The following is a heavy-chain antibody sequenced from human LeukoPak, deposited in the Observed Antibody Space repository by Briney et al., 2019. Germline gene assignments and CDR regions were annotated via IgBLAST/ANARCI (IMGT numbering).Heavy chain of an antibody. CDR1: GFTFSSYA. J-gene: IGHJ6*02. Sequence: GGSLRLSCAASGFTFSSYAMSWVRQAPGKGLEWVSAISGSGGSTYYADSVKGRFTISRDNSKNTLCLQMNSLRAEDTAVYYCAKDAAPVLSYYYYGMDVWGQGTTVTVSS. V-gene: IGHV3-23*01. CDR3: AKDAAPVLSYYYYGMDV. D-gene: IGHD2-15*01. CDR2: ISGSGGST.